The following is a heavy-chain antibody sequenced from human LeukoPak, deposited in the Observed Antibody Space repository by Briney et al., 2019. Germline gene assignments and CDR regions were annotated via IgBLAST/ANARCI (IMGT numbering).Heavy chain of an antibody. CDR2: SSSSGSTI. J-gene: IGHJ4*02. CDR1: GFTFTDYY. Sequence: PGGSLRLSCAASGFTFTDYYMSWIRQAPGKGLEWVSYSSSSGSTIYYADSVKGRFTISRDNAKNSLYLQMNSLRAEDTAVYYCATPLGYSSSTSCGPLDYWGQGTLVTVSS. CDR3: ATPLGYSSSTSCGPLDY. D-gene: IGHD2-2*01. V-gene: IGHV3-11*01.